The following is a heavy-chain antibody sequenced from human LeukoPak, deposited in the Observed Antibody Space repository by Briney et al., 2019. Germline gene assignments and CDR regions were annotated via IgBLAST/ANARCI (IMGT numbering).Heavy chain of an antibody. J-gene: IGHJ6*02. Sequence: SETLSLTCAVSGGSLGGYYWSWIRQSPGKGLEWIGEINRSGSTIYNPSLKSRLTISVDTSKNQFSLKLSSVTAADTAVYYCARGRLPVTTVQGSRHAMDVWGQGTTVTVSS. CDR3: ARGRLPVTTVQGSRHAMDV. CDR1: GGSLGGYY. D-gene: IGHD3-10*01. V-gene: IGHV4-34*01. CDR2: INRSGST.